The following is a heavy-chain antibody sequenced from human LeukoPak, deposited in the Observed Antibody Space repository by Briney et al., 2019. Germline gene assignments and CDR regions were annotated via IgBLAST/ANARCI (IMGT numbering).Heavy chain of an antibody. D-gene: IGHD6-13*01. J-gene: IGHJ6*03. CDR2: IYTSGST. V-gene: IGHV4-61*02. Sequence: SETLSLTCTVSGGSISSGTYYWNWIRQPAGKGLEWIGRIYTSGSTNYNPSLKSRVTISVDTSKNHFSLKLSSVTAADTAVYYCARDQSSSYDRSMDVWGKGTTVTISS. CDR1: GGSISSGTYY. CDR3: ARDQSSSYDRSMDV.